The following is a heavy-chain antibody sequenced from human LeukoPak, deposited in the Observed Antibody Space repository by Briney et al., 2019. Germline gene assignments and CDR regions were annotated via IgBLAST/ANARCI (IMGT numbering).Heavy chain of an antibody. Sequence: PGGSLRLSCAASGFIFTDYPIHWVRQTPDKGLECVALMSIDGNTKYYANSVRGRFTVSRDNSKNTLYLQMNSLRAEDTAVYYCARAPITGTTLGAFDIWGQGTMVTVSS. D-gene: IGHD1-20*01. CDR2: MSIDGNTK. CDR1: GFIFTDYP. CDR3: ARAPITGTTLGAFDI. J-gene: IGHJ3*02. V-gene: IGHV3-30-3*01.